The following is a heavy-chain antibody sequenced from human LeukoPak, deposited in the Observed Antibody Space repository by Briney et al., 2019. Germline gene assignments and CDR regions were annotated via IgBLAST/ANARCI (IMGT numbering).Heavy chain of an antibody. V-gene: IGHV3-30*18. CDR2: ISYDGSNK. J-gene: IGHJ4*02. D-gene: IGHD3-10*01. Sequence: GGSLRLSCAASGFTFSSYGMHWVRQAPGKGLEWVAVISYDGSNKYYADSVKGRFTISRDNSKNTLYLQMNSLRAEDTAVYYCAKDAEIWFGELSASDYWGQGTLVTVSS. CDR1: GFTFSSYG. CDR3: AKDAEIWFGELSASDY.